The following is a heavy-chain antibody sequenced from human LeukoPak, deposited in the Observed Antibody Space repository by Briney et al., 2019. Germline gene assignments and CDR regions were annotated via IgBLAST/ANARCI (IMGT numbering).Heavy chain of an antibody. CDR3: ARDFREAVANYYYYYGMDV. CDR1: GGTFSSYA. CDR2: IIPIFGTA. V-gene: IGHV1-69*01. D-gene: IGHD6-19*01. Sequence: ASVKVSCKASGGTFSSYAISWVRQAPGQGLEWMGGIIPIFGTANYAQKFQGRVTITADESTSTAYMELSSLRSEDTAVYYCARDFREAVANYYYYYGMDVWGQGTTVTVSS. J-gene: IGHJ6*02.